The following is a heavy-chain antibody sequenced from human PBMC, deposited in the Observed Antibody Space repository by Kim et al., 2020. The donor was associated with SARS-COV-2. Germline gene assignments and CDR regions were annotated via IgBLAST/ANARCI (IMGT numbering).Heavy chain of an antibody. CDR2: IKSQSNGGTT. V-gene: IGHV3-49*03. Sequence: GGSLRLSCTPSGFTFGDFALNWFRQAPGKGLEWVAFIKSQSNGGTTQYAASVKDRFSISRDDSKNIAYLQMNSLKIEETAVYYCTRDPCTGRGCYGYADYWGQGTLVTVSS. CDR1: GFTFGDFA. J-gene: IGHJ4*02. D-gene: IGHD2-15*01. CDR3: TRDPCTGRGCYGYADY.